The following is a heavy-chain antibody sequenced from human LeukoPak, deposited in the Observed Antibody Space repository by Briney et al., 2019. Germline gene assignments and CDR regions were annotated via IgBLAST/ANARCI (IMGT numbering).Heavy chain of an antibody. CDR2: ISGSGGST. J-gene: IGHJ3*02. Sequence: QPGGSLRLSCAVSGFTFRSFALSWVRQAPGKGLEWVSAISGSGGSTYYADSVKGRFTISRDNSKNTLYLQMNSLRAEDTAVYYCAKDPSEGTAGPDAFDIWGQGTMVTVSS. D-gene: IGHD1-1*01. CDR3: AKDPSEGTAGPDAFDI. CDR1: GFTFRSFA. V-gene: IGHV3-23*01.